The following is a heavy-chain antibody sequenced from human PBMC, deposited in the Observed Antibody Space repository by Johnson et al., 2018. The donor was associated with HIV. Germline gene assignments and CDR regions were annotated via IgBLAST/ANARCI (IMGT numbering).Heavy chain of an antibody. CDR3: ARDTSGEGRAFDI. J-gene: IGHJ3*02. CDR1: GFTFDDYG. D-gene: IGHD3-10*01. V-gene: IGHV3-20*04. Sequence: VQLVESGVGLVQPGGSLRLSCAVSGFTFDDYGMSWVRQAPGKGLEWVSGIDWSGGRTGYADSVKGRFTISRDNAKKLLYLQMNSLRAEDTAVYYCARDTSGEGRAFDIWGQGTMVTVSS. CDR2: IDWSGGRT.